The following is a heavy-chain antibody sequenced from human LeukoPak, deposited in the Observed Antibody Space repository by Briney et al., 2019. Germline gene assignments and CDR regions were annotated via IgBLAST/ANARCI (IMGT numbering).Heavy chain of an antibody. CDR3: ARYLNSGPEDF. V-gene: IGHV3-7*01. Sequence: GGSLRLSCTAHGFTFSNYWMSWFRQAPGKGLEWVANIKYDGREKQYVDSVKGRFTISRDNAKNSLFLQMNSLGAEDTAVYYCARYLNSGPEDFWGQGTLVTVST. CDR2: IKYDGREK. CDR1: GFTFSNYW. J-gene: IGHJ4*02. D-gene: IGHD1-26*01.